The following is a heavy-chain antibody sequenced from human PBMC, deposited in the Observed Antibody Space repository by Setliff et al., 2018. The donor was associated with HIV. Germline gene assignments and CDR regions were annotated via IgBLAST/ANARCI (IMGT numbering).Heavy chain of an antibody. J-gene: IGHJ4*02. CDR1: GFTFSTYW. Sequence: GGSLRLSCAASGFTFSTYWMIWVRQAPGKGLEWVAKIKQDGSEEYYVDSVKGRFIISRDNSKNMLYLQMNSLRAEDTALYYCTKREAGAKPFDYWGRGTLVTVSS. D-gene: IGHD1-26*01. CDR3: TKREAGAKPFDY. CDR2: IKQDGSEE. V-gene: IGHV3-7*03.